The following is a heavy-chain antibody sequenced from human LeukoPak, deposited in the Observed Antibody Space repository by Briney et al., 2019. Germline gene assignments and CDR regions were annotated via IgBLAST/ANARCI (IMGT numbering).Heavy chain of an antibody. J-gene: IGHJ2*01. CDR1: GGSMFSYY. CDR3: TRRAHYDSSGYNPTAGYFDL. V-gene: IGHV4-4*08. Sequence: SETLSLTCSVSGGSMFSYYWNWIRQSPGKGLEWIGFVYSNGMTTYNPSLRSRGTISIATSRNQFSLRLTSVTAADTATYYCTRRAHYDSSGYNPTAGYFDLWGRGTLVTVSS. D-gene: IGHD3-22*01. CDR2: VYSNGMT.